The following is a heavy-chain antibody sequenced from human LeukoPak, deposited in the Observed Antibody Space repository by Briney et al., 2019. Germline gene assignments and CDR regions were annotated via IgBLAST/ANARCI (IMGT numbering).Heavy chain of an antibody. CDR1: GFTFSSYW. D-gene: IGHD2-2*01. J-gene: IGHJ6*03. CDR2: IQTDGSST. V-gene: IGHV3-74*01. Sequence: PGGSLRLSCAASGFTFSSYWMHWVRQAPGKGLVWVSRIQTDGSSTNYADSVKGRFTISRDNAKNSLYLQMNSLRAEDTAVYYCARVVPAARGIYYYYMDVWGKGTTVTVSS. CDR3: ARVVPAARGIYYYYMDV.